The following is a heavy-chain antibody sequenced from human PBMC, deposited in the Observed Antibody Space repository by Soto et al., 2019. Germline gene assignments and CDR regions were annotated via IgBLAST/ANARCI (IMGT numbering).Heavy chain of an antibody. CDR1: GFTFDDYA. CDR2: ISWNSGSI. V-gene: IGHV3-9*01. J-gene: IGHJ6*02. D-gene: IGHD3-16*01. Sequence: EVQLVESGGGLVQPGRSLRLSCAASGFTFDDYAMHWVRQAPGKGLEWVSGISWNSGSIGYADSVKGRFTISRDNAKNSLYLQMNSLRAEDTALYYCAKEYVASMHYYYGMDVWGQGTTVTVSS. CDR3: AKEYVASMHYYYGMDV.